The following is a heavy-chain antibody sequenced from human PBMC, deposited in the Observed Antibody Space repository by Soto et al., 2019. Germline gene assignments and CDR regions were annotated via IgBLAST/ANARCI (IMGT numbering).Heavy chain of an antibody. CDR1: GFTFDDYA. V-gene: IGHV3-9*01. Sequence: GGSLRLSCAASGFTFDDYAMHWVRQAPGKGLEWVSGISWNSGSIGYADSVKGRFTISRDNAKNSLYLQMNSLRAEDTALYYCAKAGSSSWEYLDSYYYYYYMDVWGKGTTVTVSS. CDR2: ISWNSGSI. CDR3: AKAGSSSWEYLDSYYYYYYMDV. D-gene: IGHD6-13*01. J-gene: IGHJ6*03.